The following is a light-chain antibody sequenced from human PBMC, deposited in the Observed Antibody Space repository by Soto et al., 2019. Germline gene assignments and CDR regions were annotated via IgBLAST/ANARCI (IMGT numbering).Light chain of an antibody. CDR3: QQRLNWPPG. J-gene: IGKJ1*01. V-gene: IGKV3-11*01. CDR1: QSVTNY. CDR2: DAS. Sequence: EIFLTQSPDTLSLSPGARAPLSCRASQSVTNYIAWYQQRPGQAPRLLIYDASNRASGVPARFSGSGSGTDFTLTISDLEPADFGLYYCQQRLNWPPGFGQGTKVDIK.